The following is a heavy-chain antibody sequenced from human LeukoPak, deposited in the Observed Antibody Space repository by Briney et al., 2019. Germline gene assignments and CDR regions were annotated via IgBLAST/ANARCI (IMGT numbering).Heavy chain of an antibody. D-gene: IGHD3-10*01. CDR3: ARDWIKNAEIKKAELLSY. CDR2: INPNRGGT. J-gene: IGHJ4*02. Sequence: AASVKVSCKASGYTFTGYYMHWVRQAPGQGLEWMGWINPNRGGTNYAQKFQGRVTMTRDTSINTAYMELSGLRSDDTAVYYCARDWIKNAEIKKAELLSYWGQGTLVTVSS. V-gene: IGHV1-2*02. CDR1: GYTFTGYY.